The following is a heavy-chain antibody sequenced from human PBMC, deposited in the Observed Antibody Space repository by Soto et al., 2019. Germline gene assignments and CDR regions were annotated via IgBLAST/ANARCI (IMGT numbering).Heavy chain of an antibody. J-gene: IGHJ6*02. CDR3: ARDQDYYDSSGYYYYYYGMDV. V-gene: IGHV4-30-2*01. CDR1: GGSISSGGYS. D-gene: IGHD3-22*01. CDR2: IYHSGST. Sequence: SETLSLTCAVSGGSISSGGYSWNWIRQPPGKGLEWIGHIYHSGSTNYNPSLKSRVTISVDKSKNQFSLKLSSVTAADTAVYYCARDQDYYDSSGYYYYYYGMDVWGQGTTVTVSS.